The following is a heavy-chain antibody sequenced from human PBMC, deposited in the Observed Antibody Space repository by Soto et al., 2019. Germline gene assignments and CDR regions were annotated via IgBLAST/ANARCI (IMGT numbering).Heavy chain of an antibody. CDR3: ARAQGSSSHTNYYCMDV. V-gene: IGHV1-69*01. CDR2: IIPIFGTA. J-gene: IGHJ6*02. Sequence: QAQLVQSGAEVKKPGSSVKVSCKASGGTFSSYAISWVRQAPGQGLEWMGGIIPIFGTANYVQKFQGRVTITADEYTSTAYMELSSLRSEDTAVYYCARAQGSSSHTNYYCMDVWGQGTTVTVSS. CDR1: GGTFSSYA. D-gene: IGHD6-13*01.